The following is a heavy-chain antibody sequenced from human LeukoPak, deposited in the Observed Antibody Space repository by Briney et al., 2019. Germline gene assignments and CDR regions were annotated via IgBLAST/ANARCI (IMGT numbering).Heavy chain of an antibody. CDR2: IIPIFGTA. V-gene: IGHV1-69*01. Sequence: VKVSCKASGGTLSSYTISRVRQAPGQGPEWKGGIIPIFGTANYAQKFQGRVTITADESTSTAYMELSSLRSEDTAVYYCARSGATGGYSAFDIWGQGTMVTVSS. J-gene: IGHJ3*02. CDR1: GGTLSSYT. D-gene: IGHD3-10*01. CDR3: ARSGATGGYSAFDI.